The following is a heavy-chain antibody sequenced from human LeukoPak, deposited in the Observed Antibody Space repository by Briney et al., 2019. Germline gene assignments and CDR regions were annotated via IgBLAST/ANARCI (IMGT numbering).Heavy chain of an antibody. CDR2: ISDGGDST. Sequence: GGSLRLSCAASGFTFSNYTMSWVHQAPGKGLEWVSGISDGGDSTYYADSVKGRITISRDNSKNTVYLQMNSLRAEDTAVYYCAKDFPEYSSSWYLEWGQGTLVTVSS. CDR3: AKDFPEYSSSWYLE. D-gene: IGHD6-13*01. J-gene: IGHJ4*02. CDR1: GFTFSNYT. V-gene: IGHV3-23*01.